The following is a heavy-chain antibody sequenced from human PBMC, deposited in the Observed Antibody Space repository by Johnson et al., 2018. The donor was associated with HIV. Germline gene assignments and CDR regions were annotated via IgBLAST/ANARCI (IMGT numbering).Heavy chain of an antibody. D-gene: IGHD6-6*01. V-gene: IGHV3-73*01. CDR1: GFTFSGSA. Sequence: VQLVESGGGVVQPGGSLRLSCAASGFTFSGSAMHWVRQASGKGLEWVGRIRSKANSYATAYAASVKGRFTISRDDSKNTAYLQMNSLRAGDTAVYYCARDPEYSSSYDAFDIGGQGTMVTVSS. J-gene: IGHJ3*02. CDR2: IRSKANSYAT. CDR3: ARDPEYSSSYDAFDI.